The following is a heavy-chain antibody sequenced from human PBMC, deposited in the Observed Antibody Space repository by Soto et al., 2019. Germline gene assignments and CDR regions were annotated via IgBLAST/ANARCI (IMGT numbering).Heavy chain of an antibody. CDR2: IVPMFGTA. V-gene: IGHV1-69*12. CDR3: ARDGDPGYSFWSGPLGGGRFDP. D-gene: IGHD3-3*01. CDR1: GGTFGNTA. J-gene: IGHJ5*02. Sequence: QVQLVQSGAEVKEPGSSVNVSCKTSGGTFGNTAVTWVRQAPGQGLEWIGGIVPMFGTANYAQKFRGRVTITADESTSTAYMELSSLRSDDTAVYYFARDGDPGYSFWSGPLGGGRFDPWGQGTLVPVSS.